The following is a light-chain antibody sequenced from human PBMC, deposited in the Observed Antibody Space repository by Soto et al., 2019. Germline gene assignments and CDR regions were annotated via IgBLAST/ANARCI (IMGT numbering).Light chain of an antibody. CDR3: QRRSNWPPVYT. CDR1: QSVSSY. V-gene: IGKV3-11*01. CDR2: DAS. J-gene: IGKJ2*01. Sequence: EIVLTQSPATLSLSPGERATLSCRASQSVSSYLAWYQQKPGQAPRLLIYDASNRATGIPARFSGSGSGTGFTLTITSLRPEDLAFYYCQRRSNWPPVYTFGQGTKLEIK.